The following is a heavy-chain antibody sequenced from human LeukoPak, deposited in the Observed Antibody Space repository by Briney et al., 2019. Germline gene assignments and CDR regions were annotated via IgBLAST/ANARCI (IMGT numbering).Heavy chain of an antibody. V-gene: IGHV3-66*01. CDR3: ARGVGDPDSLDI. J-gene: IGHJ3*02. Sequence: GGSLRLSCAASGFTVNSNYMSWVRQAPGKGLDWVSVIYSGGRTYYADSVKGRFTISRDTSKNTLYLQMSSLRAEDTATYYCARGVGDPDSLDIWGQGTMVTVSS. CDR1: GFTVNSNY. D-gene: IGHD4-17*01. CDR2: IYSGGRT.